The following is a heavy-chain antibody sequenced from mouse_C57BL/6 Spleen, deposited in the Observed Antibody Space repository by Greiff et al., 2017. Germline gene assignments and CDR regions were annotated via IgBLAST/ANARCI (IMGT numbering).Heavy chain of an antibody. J-gene: IGHJ1*03. V-gene: IGHV1-69*01. D-gene: IGHD1-1*01. CDR2: IDPSDSYT. CDR3: ARGYYGSSRYFDV. Sequence: QVQLQQPGAELVMPGASVKLSCKASGYTFTSYWMHWVKQRPGQGLEWIGEIDPSDSYTNYNQKFKGKSTLTVDKSSSTAYMQLSSLTSEDSAVYYCARGYYGSSRYFDVWGTGTTVTVSS. CDR1: GYTFTSYW.